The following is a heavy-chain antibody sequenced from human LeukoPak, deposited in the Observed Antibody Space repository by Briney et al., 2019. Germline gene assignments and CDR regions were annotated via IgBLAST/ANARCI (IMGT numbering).Heavy chain of an antibody. CDR1: GGTFSSYA. D-gene: IGHD2-2*01. CDR2: ISGANGNT. J-gene: IGHJ5*02. V-gene: IGHV1-18*01. Sequence: ASVKVSCKASGGTFSSYAISWVRQAPGQGLEWMGWISGANGNTDYAQNVQGRVTMITDPSTSTAFMELRSLRSDDTAVYYCARTERRGSRNNWFDRWGQGTLVTVSS. CDR3: ARTERRGSRNNWFDR.